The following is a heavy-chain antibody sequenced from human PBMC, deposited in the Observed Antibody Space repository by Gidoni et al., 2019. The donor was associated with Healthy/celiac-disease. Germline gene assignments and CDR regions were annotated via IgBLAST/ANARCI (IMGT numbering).Heavy chain of an antibody. CDR1: GYTFTGYY. CDR3: ARDRAWCSSTSCYNYGMDV. V-gene: IGHV1-2*04. D-gene: IGHD2-2*02. CDR2: INPNSGGT. J-gene: IGHJ6*02. Sequence: QVQLVQSGAEVKKPGASLKVSCKASGYTFTGYYMHWVRQAPGQGLEWMGWINPNSGGTNYAQKFQGWVTMTRDTSISTAYMELSRLGSDDTAVYYCARDRAWCSSTSCYNYGMDVWGQGTTVTVSS.